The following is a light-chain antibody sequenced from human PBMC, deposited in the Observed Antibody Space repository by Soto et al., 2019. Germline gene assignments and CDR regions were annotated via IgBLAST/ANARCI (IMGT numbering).Light chain of an antibody. J-gene: IGKJ5*01. V-gene: IGKV3-11*01. CDR2: DAS. CDR3: QHRSNWRIT. CDR1: QSVSSY. Sequence: EIVLTQSPATLSLSPGERATLSCRASQSVSSYLAWYQQKPGQAPMLVIYDASNRATGIPARFSGSGSGTDFTLTISSLEPEDFAVYYCQHRSNWRITFGQGTRLEIK.